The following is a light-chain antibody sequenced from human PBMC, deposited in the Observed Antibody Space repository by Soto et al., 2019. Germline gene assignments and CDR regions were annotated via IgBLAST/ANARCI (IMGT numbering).Light chain of an antibody. Sequence: EIVMTQSPATLSVSLGERATLSCRARQSVSSKLAWYQQKPGQAPRLLIYGASTRATGLPARFSGGGSGTEFTLTISSLQSEDFAVYFCQQYNSWPWTFGQGTMVAIK. V-gene: IGKV3-15*01. CDR2: GAS. J-gene: IGKJ1*01. CDR3: QQYNSWPWT. CDR1: QSVSSK.